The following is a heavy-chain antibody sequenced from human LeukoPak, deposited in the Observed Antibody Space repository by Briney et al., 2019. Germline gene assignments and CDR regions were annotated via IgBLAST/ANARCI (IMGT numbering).Heavy chain of an antibody. D-gene: IGHD6-13*01. CDR3: ARDSWGQDSSSWKNYYYMDV. J-gene: IGHJ6*03. CDR2: ISGSGGST. Sequence: PGGSLRLSCAASGFTFSSYAMSWVRQAPGKGLEWVSAISGSGGSTYYADSVKGRFTISRDNSKNTLYLQMNSLRAEDTAVYYCARDSWGQDSSSWKNYYYMDVWGKGTTVTVSS. V-gene: IGHV3-23*01. CDR1: GFTFSSYA.